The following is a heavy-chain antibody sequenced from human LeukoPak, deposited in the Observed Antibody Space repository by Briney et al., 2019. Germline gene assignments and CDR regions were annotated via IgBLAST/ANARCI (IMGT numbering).Heavy chain of an antibody. V-gene: IGHV4-4*09. Sequence: KTSETLSLTCTVSGGSISSYHWSWIRQPPGKGLEWIGYIYTSGSTNYNPSLKSRVTISVDTSKNQFSLKLSSVTAADTAVYYCARTNYYDSSGYWEFDYWGQGTLVTVSS. CDR2: IYTSGST. D-gene: IGHD3-22*01. CDR1: GGSISSYH. J-gene: IGHJ4*02. CDR3: ARTNYYDSSGYWEFDY.